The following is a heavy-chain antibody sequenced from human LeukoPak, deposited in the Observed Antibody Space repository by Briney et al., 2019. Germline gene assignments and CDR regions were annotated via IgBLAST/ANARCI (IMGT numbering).Heavy chain of an antibody. D-gene: IGHD3-10*01. J-gene: IGHJ4*02. Sequence: GGSLRLSCEASGFIFSSYWMGWVRQVPEKGLEWVANIHPDGSETSYVDSVKGRFTISRDNAKKSMSLQMNSLRVEETAVYICGRWGVEACMDYLGPGTLVTVSS. CDR1: GFIFSSYW. CDR3: GRWGVEACMDY. CDR2: IHPDGSET. V-gene: IGHV3-7*01.